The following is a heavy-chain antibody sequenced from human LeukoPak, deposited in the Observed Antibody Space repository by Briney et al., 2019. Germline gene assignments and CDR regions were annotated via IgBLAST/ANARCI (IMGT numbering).Heavy chain of an antibody. Sequence: PSETLSLTCTVSGGSISSHYWSWVRQPPGKGLEWIGYMYDTVNTKDNPSLTSRLTLSADTSKNQFSLRLGSVTAADTAVYYCAAITRGYPYGYFDFGGQGILVTVSS. V-gene: IGHV4-59*11. CDR1: GGSISSHY. CDR2: MYDTVNT. J-gene: IGHJ4*02. D-gene: IGHD5-18*01. CDR3: AAITRGYPYGYFDF.